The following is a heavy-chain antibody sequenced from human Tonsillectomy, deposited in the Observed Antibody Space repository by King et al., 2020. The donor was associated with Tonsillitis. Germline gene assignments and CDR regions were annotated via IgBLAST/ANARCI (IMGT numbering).Heavy chain of an antibody. D-gene: IGHD3-22*01. Sequence: VQLQESGPGLVKPSETLSLTCTVSGGSISSYYWSWIRQPPGKGLEWIGYIYYSGSTNYNPSLKSRVTISVDTSKNQFSLKLTSVTAADTGVYYCATSRVYDSSGYFDYWGQGTLVTVSS. J-gene: IGHJ4*02. CDR3: ATSRVYDSSGYFDY. CDR1: GGSISSYY. CDR2: IYYSGST. V-gene: IGHV4-59*01.